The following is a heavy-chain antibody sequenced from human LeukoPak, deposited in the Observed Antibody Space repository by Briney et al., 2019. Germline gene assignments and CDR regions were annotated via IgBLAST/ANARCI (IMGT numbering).Heavy chain of an antibody. CDR3: ARHGRISWSHDAFDI. CDR2: IYPGDFDT. D-gene: IGHD6-13*01. J-gene: IGHJ3*02. Sequence: GESLKISCKGSGYIFISYWIGWVRQMPGKGLEWMGVIYPGDFDTRYSPSFQGHVTISADKSISTAYLQWSSLKASDTAMYFCARHGRISWSHDAFDIWGQGTMVTVSS. CDR1: GYIFISYW. V-gene: IGHV5-51*01.